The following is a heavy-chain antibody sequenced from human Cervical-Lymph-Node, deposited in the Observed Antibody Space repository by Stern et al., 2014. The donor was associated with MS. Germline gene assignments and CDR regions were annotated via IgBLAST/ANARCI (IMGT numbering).Heavy chain of an antibody. D-gene: IGHD3-22*01. J-gene: IGHJ3*02. CDR2: LYAGGIT. V-gene: IGHV3-66*01. CDR3: ARADYDTSFDALDI. Sequence: EVQLEESGGGLVQPGGSLRLSCAASGFTVSNNYMNWVRQAPGKGLEWLSVLYAGGITYYADSVKDRFTISRDNSKNTLYLQMNSLRVEDTAVYYCARADYDTSFDALDIWGQGTMVTVSS. CDR1: GFTVSNNY.